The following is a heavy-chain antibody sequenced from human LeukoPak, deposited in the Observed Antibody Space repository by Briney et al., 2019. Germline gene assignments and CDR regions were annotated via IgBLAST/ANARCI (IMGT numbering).Heavy chain of an antibody. CDR3: ARDHRIAVAGQYYYYYCMDV. D-gene: IGHD6-19*01. J-gene: IGHJ6*03. CDR1: GGSFSGYY. V-gene: IGHV4-34*01. CDR2: INHSGST. Sequence: PSGTLSLTCAVYGGSFSGYYWSWIRQPPGKGLEWIGEINHSGSTNYNPSLKSRVTISVDTSKNQFSLKLSSVTAADTAVYYCARDHRIAVAGQYYYYYCMDVWGKGTTVTVSS.